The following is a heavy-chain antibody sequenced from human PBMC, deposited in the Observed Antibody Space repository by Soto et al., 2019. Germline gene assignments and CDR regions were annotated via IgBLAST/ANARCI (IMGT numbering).Heavy chain of an antibody. V-gene: IGHV1-3*01. J-gene: IGHJ4*02. Sequence: GASVKVSCKASGYTFTSYAMHWVRQAPGQRLEWMGWINAGNGNTKYSQKFQGRVTITRDTSASTAYMELSSLRSEDTAFYYCARFWEVGSGWYDGYFDYWGQGTLVTVSS. CDR3: ARFWEVGSGWYDGYFDY. CDR1: GYTFTSYA. D-gene: IGHD6-19*01. CDR2: INAGNGNT.